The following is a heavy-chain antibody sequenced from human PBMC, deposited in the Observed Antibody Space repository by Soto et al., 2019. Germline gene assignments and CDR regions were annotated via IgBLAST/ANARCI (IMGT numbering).Heavy chain of an antibody. V-gene: IGHV4-39*02. CDR2: VYYRGTT. CDR3: SRRAPEGFDP. J-gene: IGHJ5*02. CDR1: GGSVTNSSDY. Sequence: SATLSLTCTVSGGSVTNSSDYWGWIRQSPGKGLEWIGSVYYRGTTYTNPSLESRVTISVDTSKNHFSLKLDSVTAADTALYYCSRRAPEGFDPWGRGTLVTVSS.